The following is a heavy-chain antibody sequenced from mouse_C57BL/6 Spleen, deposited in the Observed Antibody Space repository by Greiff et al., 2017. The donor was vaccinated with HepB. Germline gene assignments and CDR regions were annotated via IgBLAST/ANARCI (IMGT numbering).Heavy chain of an antibody. CDR2: IDPSDSYT. CDR3: AIPNYYGSSYGLRV. V-gene: IGHV1-69*01. J-gene: IGHJ1*03. D-gene: IGHD1-1*01. Sequence: QVQLQQPGAELVMPGASVKLSCKASGYTFTSYWMHWVKQRPGQGLEWIGEIDPSDSYTNYNQKFKGKSTLTVDKSSSTAYMQLSSLTSEDSAVYYCAIPNYYGSSYGLRVWGTGTTVTVSS. CDR1: GYTFTSYW.